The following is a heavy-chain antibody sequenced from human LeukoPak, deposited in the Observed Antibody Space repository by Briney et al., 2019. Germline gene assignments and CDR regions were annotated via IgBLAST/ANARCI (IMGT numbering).Heavy chain of an antibody. V-gene: IGHV1-18*01. CDR1: GYTFTSYG. Sequence: ASVKVSCKASGYTFTSYGISWVRQAPGQGLEWMGWISAYNGNTNYAQKLQGRVTMTTDTSTSTAYMELRSLRSDDTAVYYCARDSLNYYDSSGIKGDYWGQGTLVTVSS. CDR2: ISAYNGNT. CDR3: ARDSLNYYDSSGIKGDY. J-gene: IGHJ4*02. D-gene: IGHD3-22*01.